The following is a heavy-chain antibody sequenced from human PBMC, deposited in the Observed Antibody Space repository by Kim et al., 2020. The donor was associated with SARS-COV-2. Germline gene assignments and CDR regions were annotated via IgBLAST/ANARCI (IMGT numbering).Heavy chain of an antibody. CDR3: AKDWHRVLDY. D-gene: IGHD2-21*01. V-gene: IGHV3-9*01. CDR1: GFTFDDYA. CDR2: ISWNSGSI. J-gene: IGHJ4*02. Sequence: GGSLRLSCAASGFTFDDYAMHWVRQAPGKGLEWVSGISWNSGSIGYADSVKGRFTISRDNAKNSLYLQMNSLRAEDTALYYCAKDWHRVLDYWGQGTLVTVSS.